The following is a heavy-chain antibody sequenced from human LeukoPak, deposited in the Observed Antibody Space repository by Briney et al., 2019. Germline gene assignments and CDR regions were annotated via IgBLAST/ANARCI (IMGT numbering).Heavy chain of an antibody. CDR2: IYYSGST. CDR3: ARHHYDFWSGYQDAFDI. D-gene: IGHD3-3*01. J-gene: IGHJ3*02. CDR1: GGSISSYY. Sequence: PSETLSLTCTVSGGSISSYYWRWIRQPPGKGLDWIGYIYYSGSTNYNPSLKSRVTISVDTSKNQFSLKLSSVTAADTAVYYCARHHYDFWSGYQDAFDIWGQGTMVTVSS. V-gene: IGHV4-59*08.